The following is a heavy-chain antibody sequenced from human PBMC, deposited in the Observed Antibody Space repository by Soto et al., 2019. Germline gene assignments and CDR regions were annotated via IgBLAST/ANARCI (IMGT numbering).Heavy chain of an antibody. CDR3: ANDYGDYKSYYAMDV. Sequence: PSETLSLTCTVSGGSISSYYWSWIRQPPGKGLEWIGYIYYSGSTNYNPSLRSRVTISVDTSKNQVSLKLTSVTAADTAVYYCANDYGDYKSYYAMDVWGQGTTVTVSS. V-gene: IGHV4-59*12. CDR2: IYYSGST. CDR1: GGSISSYY. J-gene: IGHJ6*02. D-gene: IGHD4-17*01.